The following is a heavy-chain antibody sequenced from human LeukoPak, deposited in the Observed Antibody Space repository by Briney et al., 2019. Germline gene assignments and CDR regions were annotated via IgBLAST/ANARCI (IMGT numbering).Heavy chain of an antibody. CDR3: AKDLGFPCY. J-gene: IGHJ4*02. CDR1: GFTFSSYG. Sequence: QPGGSLRLSCAASGFTFSSYGMHWVRQAPGKGLEWVAVIWYDGSNKYYADSVKGRFTISRDNSKNTLYLQMNSLRAEDTAAYYCAKDLGFPCYWGQGTLVTVSS. V-gene: IGHV3-30*02. CDR2: IWYDGSNK. D-gene: IGHD7-27*01.